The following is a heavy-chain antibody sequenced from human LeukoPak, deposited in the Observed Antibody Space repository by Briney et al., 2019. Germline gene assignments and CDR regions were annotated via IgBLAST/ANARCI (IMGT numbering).Heavy chain of an antibody. J-gene: IGHJ3*02. D-gene: IGHD2-2*01. CDR2: IYSGGST. Sequence: PGGSLRLSCAASGFTVSSNYMNWVRQAPGKGLEWVSVIYSGGSTYYADSVKGRFTISRDNSKNTLYLQMNSLRAEDTAVYYCARGTHCSSTSCYDAARTNHDAFGIWGQGTMVTVSS. V-gene: IGHV3-66*01. CDR3: ARGTHCSSTSCYDAARTNHDAFGI. CDR1: GFTVSSNY.